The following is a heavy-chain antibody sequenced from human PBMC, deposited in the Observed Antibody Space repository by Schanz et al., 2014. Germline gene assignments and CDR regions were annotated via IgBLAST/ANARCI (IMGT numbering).Heavy chain of an antibody. CDR1: GYTFTDYG. J-gene: IGHJ4*02. Sequence: QVQLVQSGGEMKKPGASVKVSCKASGYTFTDYGLSWVRQAPGQGLEWMGWMNPDSGNTGYAQKFQGRVTMTRNTSISTAYMELSSLTSEDTAVHYCARGRGFYDYWGQGTLXTVSS. CDR2: MNPDSGNT. V-gene: IGHV1-8*02. D-gene: IGHD3-10*01. CDR3: ARGRGFYDY.